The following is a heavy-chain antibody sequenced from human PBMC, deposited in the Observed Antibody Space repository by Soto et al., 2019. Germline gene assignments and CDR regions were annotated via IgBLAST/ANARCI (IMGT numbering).Heavy chain of an antibody. D-gene: IGHD1-1*01. CDR1: GFTFSSYS. CDR3: AKKDATGTTSWFDP. CDR2: ISDSGVNT. Sequence: EEQLLESGGGLVQPGGSLRLSCAASGFTFSSYSMGWVRQAPGEGLEWVSGISDSGVNTYYADSVKGRFTISRDNSKNQLYLQMNSLRADDTAIYFCAKKDATGTTSWFDPWGQGTLVTVAS. V-gene: IGHV3-23*01. J-gene: IGHJ5*02.